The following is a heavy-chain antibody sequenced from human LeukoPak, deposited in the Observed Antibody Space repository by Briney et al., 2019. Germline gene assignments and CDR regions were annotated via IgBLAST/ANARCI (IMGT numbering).Heavy chain of an antibody. J-gene: IGHJ4*01. V-gene: IGHV3-23*01. CDR2: VSGSGGST. Sequence: GGSLRLSCAASGFTFSSNAMSWVRQAPGKGLEWVSTVSGSGGSTYYADSVKGRFTISRDNSKNTLYLQMNSLRAEDTAVYYCARGKGHDTSSTDYWGQEPWSPSPQ. D-gene: IGHD3-10*01. CDR1: GFTFSSNA. CDR3: ARGKGHDTSSTDY.